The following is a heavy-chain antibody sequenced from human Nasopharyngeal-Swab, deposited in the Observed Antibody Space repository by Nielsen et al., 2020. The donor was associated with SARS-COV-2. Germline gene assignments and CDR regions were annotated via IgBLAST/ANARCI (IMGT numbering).Heavy chain of an antibody. V-gene: IGHV4-59*12. Sequence: GSLRLSCTVSGGSISSYYWSWIRQPPGKGLEWIGYIYYSGSTNYNPSLKSRVTISVDTSKNQFSLTLSSVTAADTAVYYCARGGSTPMIISYWGQGTLVTVSS. D-gene: IGHD5-18*01. CDR2: IYYSGST. CDR3: ARGGSTPMIISY. J-gene: IGHJ4*02. CDR1: GGSISSYY.